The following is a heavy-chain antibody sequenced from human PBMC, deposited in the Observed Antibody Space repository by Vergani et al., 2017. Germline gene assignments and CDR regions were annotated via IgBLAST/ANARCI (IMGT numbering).Heavy chain of an antibody. CDR2: ITPSGGST. J-gene: IGHJ4*02. CDR3: ARGWMVVRGVIDY. D-gene: IGHD3-10*01. CDR1: GYTFTSYY. V-gene: IGHV1-46*01. Sequence: QVQLVQSGAEVKKPGASVKVSCKASGYTFTSYYMHWVRPAPGQGLEWMGIITPSGGSTSYAQKFQGRVTMTRDTSTSTVYMELSRLRSDDTAVYYCARGWMVVRGVIDYWGQGTLVTVSS.